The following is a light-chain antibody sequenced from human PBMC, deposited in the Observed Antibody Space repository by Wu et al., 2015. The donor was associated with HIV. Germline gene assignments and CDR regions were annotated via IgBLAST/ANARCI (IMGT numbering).Light chain of an antibody. Sequence: DIQMTQSPSSLSAFVGDRVTVTCRASQTISTSLNWFQQKPGKAPKLLIYDASTLQSGVPSRIRGSGSGTDFTLTISSLQPEDFATYYCQQHYRPPYTFGQGTKLEIK. CDR3: QQHYRPPYT. CDR1: QTISTS. V-gene: IGKV1-39*01. CDR2: DAS. J-gene: IGKJ2*01.